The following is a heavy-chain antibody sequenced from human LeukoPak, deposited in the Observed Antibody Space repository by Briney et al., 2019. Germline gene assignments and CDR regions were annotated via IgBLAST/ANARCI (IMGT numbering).Heavy chain of an antibody. CDR2: ISAYSGNT. V-gene: IGHV1-18*01. Sequence: ASVKVSCKASGYTFTSYGISWVRQAPGQGLEWMGWISAYSGNTNYAQKLQGRVTMTTDTSTSTAYMELRSLRSDDTAVYYCARERYYDSSGYRYFQHWGQGTLVTVSS. D-gene: IGHD3-22*01. CDR3: ARERYYDSSGYRYFQH. J-gene: IGHJ1*01. CDR1: GYTFTSYG.